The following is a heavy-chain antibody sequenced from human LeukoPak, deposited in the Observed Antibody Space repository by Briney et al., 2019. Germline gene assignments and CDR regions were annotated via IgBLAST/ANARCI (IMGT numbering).Heavy chain of an antibody. V-gene: IGHV1-69*13. CDR3: ARGRELLGIQCAFDI. CDR1: GGNFNNYA. Sequence: SVKVSCKASGGNFNNYAINWVRQAPGQGLEWLGGVIPMFGSVNYAQKFQGRVTTTADGITSIAYMELGSLTSDDTAVYYCARGRELLGIQCAFDIWGQGTVVTVAS. CDR2: VIPMFGSV. J-gene: IGHJ3*02. D-gene: IGHD1-26*01.